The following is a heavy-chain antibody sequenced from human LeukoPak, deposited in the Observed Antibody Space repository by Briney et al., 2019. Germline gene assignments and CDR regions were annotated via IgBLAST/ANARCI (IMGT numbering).Heavy chain of an antibody. CDR3: AKVKVAGKMYNWFDP. J-gene: IGHJ5*02. Sequence: GGSLRLSCAASGFTFSSYGMHWVRQAPGKGLEWVAVISYDGSNKYYADSVKGRFTISRDNSKNTRYLQMNSMRVEDTAVYYCAKVKVAGKMYNWFDPWGQGTLVTVSS. V-gene: IGHV3-30*18. CDR2: ISYDGSNK. CDR1: GFTFSSYG. D-gene: IGHD6-19*01.